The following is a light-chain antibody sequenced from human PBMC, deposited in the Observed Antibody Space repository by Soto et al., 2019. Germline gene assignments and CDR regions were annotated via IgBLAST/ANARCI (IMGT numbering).Light chain of an antibody. Sequence: QSALTQPASVSGSPGQSITISCTGTSSDVGNYIYVSWYQQHPGKAPKLMIYEVSDRPPGVSNRFSGSKSGNTASLTISGLQTEDEADYYCSSYTSSSTWVFGGGTKVTVL. CDR1: SSDVGNYIY. J-gene: IGLJ3*02. CDR2: EVS. CDR3: SSYTSSSTWV. V-gene: IGLV2-14*01.